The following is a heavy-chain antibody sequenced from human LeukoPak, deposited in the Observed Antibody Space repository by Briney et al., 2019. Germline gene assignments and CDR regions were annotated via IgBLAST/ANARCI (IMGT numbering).Heavy chain of an antibody. D-gene: IGHD5-12*01. J-gene: IGHJ6*02. V-gene: IGHV4-34*01. CDR2: INHSGST. CDR3: ARGRGRGRYSGYDKANYYYGMDV. Sequence: PSETLSFTCAVYGGSFSGYYWSWIRQPPGKGLEWIGEINHSGSTNYNPSLKSRVTISVDTSKNQFSLKLSSVTAADTAVYYCARGRGRGRYSGYDKANYYYGMDVWGQGTTVTVSS. CDR1: GGSFSGYY.